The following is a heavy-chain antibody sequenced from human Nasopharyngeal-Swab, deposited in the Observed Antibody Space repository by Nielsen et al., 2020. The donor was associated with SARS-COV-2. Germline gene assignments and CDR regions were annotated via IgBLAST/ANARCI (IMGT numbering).Heavy chain of an antibody. CDR1: GFTFSRYW. CDR3: ARDKGMRDYVWGSYRSSYYYYYGMDV. Sequence: GGSLRLSCAGSGFTFSRYWMSWVRQAPGKGLEWVANIKQDGSEKYYEDPVKGRFTISRDNAKNSLYLQMNSLRAEDTAVYYCARDKGMRDYVWGSYRSSYYYYYGMDVWGQGTTVTVSS. J-gene: IGHJ6*02. CDR2: IKQDGSEK. D-gene: IGHD3-16*02. V-gene: IGHV3-7*01.